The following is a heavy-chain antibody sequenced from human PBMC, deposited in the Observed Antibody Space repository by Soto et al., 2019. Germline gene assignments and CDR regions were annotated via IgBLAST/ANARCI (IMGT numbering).Heavy chain of an antibody. D-gene: IGHD1-26*01. CDR1: GFSFSSYW. J-gene: IGHJ2*01. Sequence: EVQLVESGGGLVQPGGSLRLSRAASGFSFSSYWMHWVSQAPGKGLVWVSRIKTDGSIITYADSVKGRFTISRDNAKNTLYLQMNPLRAEDTAVYYCARVGQGAWYFDLWGRGTLVTVSS. CDR3: ARVGQGAWYFDL. V-gene: IGHV3-74*01. CDR2: IKTDGSII.